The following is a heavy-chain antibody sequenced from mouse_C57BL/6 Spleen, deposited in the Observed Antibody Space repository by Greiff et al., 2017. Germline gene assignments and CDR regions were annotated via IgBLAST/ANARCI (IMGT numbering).Heavy chain of an antibody. V-gene: IGHV1-7*01. CDR1: GYTFTSYW. D-gene: IGHD2-3*01. Sequence: VQLQQSGAELAKPGASVKLSCKASGYTFTSYWMHWVKQRPGQGLEWIGYINPSSGYTKYNQKFKDKATLTADKSSSTAYMQLSSLTYEDSAVYYCARSSIHGYYGAAWFAYWGQGTLVTVSA. J-gene: IGHJ3*01. CDR2: INPSSGYT. CDR3: ARSSIHGYYGAAWFAY.